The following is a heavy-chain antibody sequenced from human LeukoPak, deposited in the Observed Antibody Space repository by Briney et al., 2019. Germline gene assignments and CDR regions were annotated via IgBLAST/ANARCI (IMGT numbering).Heavy chain of an antibody. CDR1: GFTFSTYT. J-gene: IGHJ1*01. V-gene: IGHV3-21*01. D-gene: IGHD6-13*01. CDR2: ISGGSNYI. CDR3: ARDFGDSSEFFQH. Sequence: SGGSLILSCTASGFTFSTYTMNWVRQSPGKGLEWVSSISGGSNYIYYGDSVKGRFTISRDNAKNSLYLQMNSLRAEDTAVYYCARDFGDSSEFFQHWGQGTLVTVSS.